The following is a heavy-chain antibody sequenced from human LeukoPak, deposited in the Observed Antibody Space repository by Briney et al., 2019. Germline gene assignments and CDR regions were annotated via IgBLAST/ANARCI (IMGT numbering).Heavy chain of an antibody. CDR2: IYTSGST. CDR3: ARLRRVRGGRMEFDS. CDR1: GGSISSYY. Sequence: PSETLSLTCTVSGGSISSYYWSWIRQPPGKGLEWIGYIYTSGSTNYNPSLKSRVTISVDTSKDQFSLKLSSVTAADTAVYYCARLRRVRGGRMEFDSWGQGTLVTVSS. D-gene: IGHD3-10*01. J-gene: IGHJ4*02. V-gene: IGHV4-4*09.